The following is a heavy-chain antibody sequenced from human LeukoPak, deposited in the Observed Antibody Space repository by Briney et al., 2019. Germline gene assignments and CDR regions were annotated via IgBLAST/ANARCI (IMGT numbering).Heavy chain of an antibody. J-gene: IGHJ4*02. Sequence: ASVKVSCKASGYTFTSYDINWVRQAPGPGLEWMGWMNPNSGNIGYAQKFQGRVTMTRNTSISTAYMELSSLRSEDTAVYYCARDRGSYQFDYWGQGTLVTVSS. D-gene: IGHD1-26*01. CDR3: ARDRGSYQFDY. CDR2: MNPNSGNI. CDR1: GYTFTSYD. V-gene: IGHV1-8*01.